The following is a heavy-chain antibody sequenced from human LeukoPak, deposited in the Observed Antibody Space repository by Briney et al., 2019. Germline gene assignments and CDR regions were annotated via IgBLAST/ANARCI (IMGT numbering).Heavy chain of an antibody. J-gene: IGHJ4*02. CDR1: GYSISSGYY. CDR2: IYHSGST. V-gene: IGHV4-38-2*02. CDR3: ARKQAGIHYFDY. Sequence: PSETLSLTCTVSGYSISSGYYWGWIRQPPGKGLEWIGSIYHSGSTYYNPSLKSRVTISADTSKNQFSVNLSSVTAADTAVYYCARKQAGIHYFDYWGQGTLVTVSS.